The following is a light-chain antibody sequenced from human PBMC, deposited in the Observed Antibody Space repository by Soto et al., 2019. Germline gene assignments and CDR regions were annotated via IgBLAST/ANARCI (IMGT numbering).Light chain of an antibody. CDR1: QTIGSTY. Sequence: EIVLTQSPATLSLSPGERATLSCRASQTIGSTYLAWYQQKPGQAPRLLIYGASSRATGIPDRFSGSGSGTDFTLTISRLEPEDFAVYYCQQYGSSPITFGQGTRLE. CDR3: QQYGSSPIT. CDR2: GAS. J-gene: IGKJ5*01. V-gene: IGKV3-20*01.